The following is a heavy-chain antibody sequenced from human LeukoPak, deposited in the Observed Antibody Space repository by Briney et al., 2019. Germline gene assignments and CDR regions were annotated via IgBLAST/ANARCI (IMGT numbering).Heavy chain of an antibody. Sequence: SETLSLTCAVSGGSVSHSNWWTWVRQPPGKGLEWIGSIYYIGSTYYNPSLKSRVTISRDTSKNQFSLNLSSVTAADTAVYYCARRGFSNYVWFDPWGQGTLVTVSS. CDR1: GGSVSHSNW. CDR3: ARRGFSNYVWFDP. CDR2: IYYIGST. D-gene: IGHD4-11*01. V-gene: IGHV4-39*01. J-gene: IGHJ5*02.